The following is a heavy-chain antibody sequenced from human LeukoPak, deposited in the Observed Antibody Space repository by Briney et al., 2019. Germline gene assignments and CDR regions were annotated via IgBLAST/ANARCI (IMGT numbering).Heavy chain of an antibody. CDR2: ISYDGSNK. CDR1: GFTFSSYA. V-gene: IGHV3-30*14. CDR3: ARAKPKNMVRGLIMRRESRYYFDY. Sequence: GGSLRLSCAASGFTFSSYAMHWARQAPGKGLEWVAVISYDGSNKYYADSVKGRFTISRDNSKSTLYIQMNSLRAEDTAVYYCARAKPKNMVRGLIMRRESRYYFDYWGQGTLVTVSS. D-gene: IGHD3-10*01. J-gene: IGHJ4*02.